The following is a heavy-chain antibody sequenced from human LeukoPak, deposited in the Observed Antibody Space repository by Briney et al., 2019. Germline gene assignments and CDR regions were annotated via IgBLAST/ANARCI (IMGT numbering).Heavy chain of an antibody. Sequence: GGCLRLSCAASGFTFSSYAMSWVRQAPGKGLEWVSAISGSGGSTYYADSVKGRFTISRDNSKNTLYLQMNSLRAEDTAVYYCAKTPYYYGSGNNWFDPWGQGTLVTVSS. J-gene: IGHJ5*02. V-gene: IGHV3-23*01. CDR3: AKTPYYYGSGNNWFDP. CDR2: ISGSGGST. CDR1: GFTFSSYA. D-gene: IGHD3-10*01.